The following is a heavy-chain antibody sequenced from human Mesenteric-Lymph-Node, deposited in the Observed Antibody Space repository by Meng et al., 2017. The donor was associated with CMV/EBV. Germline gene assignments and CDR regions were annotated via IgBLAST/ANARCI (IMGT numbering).Heavy chain of an antibody. CDR2: IRPDGSDK. D-gene: IGHD2-21*01. CDR3: AASRDSEVSYDS. Sequence: GESLKISCAASGFIFSNYGMHWVRQAPAKGLEWVAFIRPDGSDKKYADSVRGRLTISRDNSNNTLYLQMNSLRADDTAVYWCAASRDSEVSYDSWGQGTLVTVSS. V-gene: IGHV3-30*02. J-gene: IGHJ4*02. CDR1: GFIFSNYG.